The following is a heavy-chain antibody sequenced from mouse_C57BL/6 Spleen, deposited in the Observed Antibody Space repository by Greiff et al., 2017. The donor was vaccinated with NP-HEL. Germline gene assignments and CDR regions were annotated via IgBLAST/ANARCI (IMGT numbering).Heavy chain of an antibody. V-gene: IGHV1-82*01. CDR1: GYAFSSSW. Sequence: QVQLQQSGPELVKPGASVKISCKASGYAFSSSWMNWVQQRPGTGLEWIGRIYPGDGDTNYNGKFKGKATLTADKSSSTAYMQLSSLTSEDSAVYFCARSTALAYWGQGTLVTVSA. J-gene: IGHJ3*01. CDR3: ARSTALAY. CDR2: IYPGDGDT. D-gene: IGHD3-2*01.